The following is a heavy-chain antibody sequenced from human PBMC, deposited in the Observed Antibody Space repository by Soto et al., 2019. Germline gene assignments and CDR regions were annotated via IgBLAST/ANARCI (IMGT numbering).Heavy chain of an antibody. CDR1: GGSFSGYY. D-gene: IGHD3-3*01. CDR3: ASLHYDVGSGYPGY. J-gene: IGHJ4*02. V-gene: IGHV4-34*01. Sequence: QVQLQQWGAGLLKPSETLSLTCADYGGSFSGYYWSWIRQPPGKGLEWIWEINHSVSTNYNPSLKSLVTISVDTSKNQFSLKLSSVTAADTAVYYCASLHYDVGSGYPGYWGQGTLVTVSS. CDR2: INHSVST.